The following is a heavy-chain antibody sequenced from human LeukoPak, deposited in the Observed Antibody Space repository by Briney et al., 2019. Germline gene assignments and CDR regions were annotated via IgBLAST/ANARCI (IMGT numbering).Heavy chain of an antibody. D-gene: IGHD3-22*01. CDR1: GFTFSSYA. CDR2: ISGSGGST. CDR3: ARGEGDYYDSSGYYCEFDY. Sequence: GGSLRPCCAASGFTFSSYAMSWVRQAAGKGLEWVSAISGSGGSTYYADSVKGRFTISRDNSKNTLYLQMNSLRAEDTAVYYCARGEGDYYDSSGYYCEFDYWDQGTLVTVSS. V-gene: IGHV3-23*01. J-gene: IGHJ4*02.